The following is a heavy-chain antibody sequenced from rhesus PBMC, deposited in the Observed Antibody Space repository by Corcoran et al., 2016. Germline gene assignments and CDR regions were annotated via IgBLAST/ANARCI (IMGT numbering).Heavy chain of an antibody. CDR2: IYGNSGST. CDR3: ARDPSDYGIRFDV. CDR1: GGSFRSYW. D-gene: IGHD4-29*01. J-gene: IGHJ5-1*01. V-gene: IGHV4-160*01. Sequence: QVQLQESGPGLVKPAETLSLPCPVSGGSFRSYWWGWIRQPPGKGLEWIGSIYGNSGSTEYNPSLKSRATISRDTSKNQISLKLSSVTAADTAVYYCARDPSDYGIRFDVWGPGVLVTVSS.